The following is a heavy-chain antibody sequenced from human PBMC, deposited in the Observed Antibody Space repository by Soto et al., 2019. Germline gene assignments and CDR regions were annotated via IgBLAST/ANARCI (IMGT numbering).Heavy chain of an antibody. CDR3: ARNNYYDPGNDYRKFDY. CDR1: GLSIRSDSY. D-gene: IGHD3-3*01. Sequence: SETLSLTCAVSGLSIRSDSYWGWIRQPPGKGLEWIGTISHSGSTFYNPSLKSRVSIPLDTSKNQFSLRLTSVTAPDTAVYYCARNNYYDPGNDYRKFDYWGQLALVTVCS. J-gene: IGHJ4*02. CDR2: ISHSGST. V-gene: IGHV4-38-2*01.